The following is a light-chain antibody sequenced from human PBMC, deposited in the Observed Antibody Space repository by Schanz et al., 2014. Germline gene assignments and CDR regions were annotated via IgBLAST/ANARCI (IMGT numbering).Light chain of an antibody. J-gene: IGKJ1*01. CDR2: GAS. CDR3: QHYSLSPL. CDR1: QSVSSGY. V-gene: IGKV3-20*01. Sequence: EIVLTQSPGTLSLSPGERATLSCRASQSVSSGYLAWYQQKPGQAPRLLIYGASRRAAGIPDRFSGSGSGTDFSLTISRLEPEDFAVYYCQHYSLSPLFGQGTKVEIK.